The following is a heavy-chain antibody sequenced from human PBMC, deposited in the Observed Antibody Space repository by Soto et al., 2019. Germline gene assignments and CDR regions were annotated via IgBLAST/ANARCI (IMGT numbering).Heavy chain of an antibody. J-gene: IGHJ4*02. V-gene: IGHV1-18*01. D-gene: IGHD6-19*01. CDR1: GFTFTTHG. CDR3: ASATSIAMGLRN. Sequence: QVQVVQSGNEVKEPGASVKVSCKASGFTFTTHGFTWVRQAPGQGLEWMGWSSALNGYTNYAQNFQGRLTITTDASTRTAYMELRSLRSDDTAVYYCASATSIAMGLRNWGQGTLVTVSS. CDR2: SSALNGYT.